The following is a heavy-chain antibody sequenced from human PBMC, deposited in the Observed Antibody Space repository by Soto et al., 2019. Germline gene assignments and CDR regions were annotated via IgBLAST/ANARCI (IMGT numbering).Heavy chain of an antibody. V-gene: IGHV1-18*01. CDR1: GYTFTSYG. J-gene: IGHJ4*02. D-gene: IGHD2-2*01. CDR3: ARDLPWRYCSSTSCRGDFDY. CDR2: ISAYNGNT. Sequence: QVQLVQSGAEVKKPGASVKVSCKASGYTFTSYGISWVRQAPGQGLEWMGWISAYNGNTNYAQKLQGRVTMTTDTSTSTAYMELRSLRSDDTAVYYCARDLPWRYCSSTSCRGDFDYWGQGTLVTVSS.